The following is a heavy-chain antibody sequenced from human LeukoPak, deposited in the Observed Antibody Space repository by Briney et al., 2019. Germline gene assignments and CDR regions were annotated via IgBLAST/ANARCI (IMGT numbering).Heavy chain of an antibody. V-gene: IGHV4-39*01. Sequence: KPSETLSLTCTVSGGSISSSIYYWGWIRQPPGKGLEWIGSIYYSGSTYYNPSLKSRVTISVDTSKNQFSLKLTSVTAADTAVYYCAGGTTVTLSGDQYYAMDVWGQGTTVTVSS. D-gene: IGHD4-17*01. CDR1: GGSISSSIYY. CDR3: AGGTTVTLSGDQYYAMDV. J-gene: IGHJ6*02. CDR2: IYYSGST.